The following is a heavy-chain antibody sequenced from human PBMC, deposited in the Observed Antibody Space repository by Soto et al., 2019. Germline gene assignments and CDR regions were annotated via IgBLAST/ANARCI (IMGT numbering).Heavy chain of an antibody. D-gene: IGHD4-17*01. CDR1: GGSFSGYY. CDR2: INHSGST. Sequence: LSLTCAVYGGSFSGYYWSWIRQPPGKGLEWIGEINHSGSTNYNPSLKSRVTISVDTSKNQFSLKLSSVTAADTAVYYCASPTTGEGNFDYWGQGTLVTVSS. V-gene: IGHV4-34*01. J-gene: IGHJ4*02. CDR3: ASPTTGEGNFDY.